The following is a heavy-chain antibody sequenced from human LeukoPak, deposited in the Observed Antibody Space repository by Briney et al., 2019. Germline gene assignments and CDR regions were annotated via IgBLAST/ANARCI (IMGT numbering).Heavy chain of an antibody. CDR3: ARATLDFQLDY. J-gene: IGHJ4*02. D-gene: IGHD2-2*01. Sequence: ASVKVSCKASGYTFTSYYMHWVRQAPGQGLEWMGIINPSGGSTSYAQKFQGRVTITRDTSTSTVYMELSSLRSEDTAVYYCARATLDFQLDYWGQGTLVTVSS. CDR1: GYTFTSYY. V-gene: IGHV1-46*01. CDR2: INPSGGST.